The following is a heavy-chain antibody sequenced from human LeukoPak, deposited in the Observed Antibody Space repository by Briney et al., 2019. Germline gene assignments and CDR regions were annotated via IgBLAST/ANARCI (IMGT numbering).Heavy chain of an antibody. D-gene: IGHD3-22*01. J-gene: IGHJ4*02. V-gene: IGHV1-46*01. Sequence: ASVKVSCKASGYTFTSYYMHWVRQAPGQGLEWMGIINPSGGSASYAQKFQGRVTMTRDTYTSTVYMEVSSLRSEDTAVYYCARDVASSGYYWDWGQGTLVTVSS. CDR3: ARDVASSGYYWD. CDR1: GYTFTSYY. CDR2: INPSGGSA.